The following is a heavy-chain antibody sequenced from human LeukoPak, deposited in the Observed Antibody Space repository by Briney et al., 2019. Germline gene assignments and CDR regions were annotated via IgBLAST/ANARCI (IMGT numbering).Heavy chain of an antibody. CDR3: AGVTGYDILTGYYTSWFDP. D-gene: IGHD3-9*01. V-gene: IGHV1-2*02. J-gene: IGHJ5*02. CDR2: INPNSGGT. Sequence: ASVKGSCKASGYTFTGYYIHWVRQAPGQGLECMGWINPNSGGTNYAQKFQGRVTMTRDTSISTAYMDLSRLRSDDTAVYYCAGVTGYDILTGYYTSWFDPWGQGTLVTVSS. CDR1: GYTFTGYY.